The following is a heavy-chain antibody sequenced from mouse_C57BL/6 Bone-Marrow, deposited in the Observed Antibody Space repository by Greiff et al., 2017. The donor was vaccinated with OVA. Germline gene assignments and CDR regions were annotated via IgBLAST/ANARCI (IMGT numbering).Heavy chain of an antibody. Sequence: EVKLQESGGGLVQPGGSLSLSCAASGFTFTDYYMSWVRQPPGKALEWLGFIRNKANGYTTEYSASVKGRFTISRDNSQSILYLQMNALRAEDSATYYCARSSYFFDYWGKGTTLTVSS. J-gene: IGHJ2*01. D-gene: IGHD1-1*01. CDR1: GFTFTDYY. CDR3: ARSSYFFDY. CDR2: IRNKANGYTT. V-gene: IGHV7-3*01.